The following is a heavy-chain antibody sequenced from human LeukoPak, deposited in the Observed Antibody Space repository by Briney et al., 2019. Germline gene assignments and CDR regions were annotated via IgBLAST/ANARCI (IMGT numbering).Heavy chain of an antibody. CDR1: GYTFTGYY. CDR3: AREATYSSSWYGNWFDP. CDR2: INPNSGGT. D-gene: IGHD6-13*01. V-gene: IGHV1-2*02. Sequence: ASVKVSCKASGYTFTGYYVHWVRQAPGQGLEWMGWINPNSGGTNYAQKFQGRVTMTRDTSISTAYMELSRLRSDDTAVYYCAREATYSSSWYGNWFDPWGQGTLVTVSS. J-gene: IGHJ5*02.